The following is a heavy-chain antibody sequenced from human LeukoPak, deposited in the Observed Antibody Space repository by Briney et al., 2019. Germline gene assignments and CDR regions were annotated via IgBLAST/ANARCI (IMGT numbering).Heavy chain of an antibody. Sequence: ASVKVSCKASGGTFSSYAISWVRQAPGQGLEWMGGIIPIFGTANYAQKFQGRVTITTDESTSTAYMELSSLRSEDTAVYYCASENGSSWWDWVYWGQGTLVTVSS. V-gene: IGHV1-69*05. CDR1: GGTFSSYA. D-gene: IGHD6-13*01. CDR2: IIPIFGTA. J-gene: IGHJ4*02. CDR3: ASENGSSWWDWVY.